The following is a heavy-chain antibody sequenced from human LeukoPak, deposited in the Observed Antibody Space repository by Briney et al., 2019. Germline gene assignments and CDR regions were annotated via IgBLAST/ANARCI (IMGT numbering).Heavy chain of an antibody. D-gene: IGHD1-26*01. V-gene: IGHV4-38-2*01. CDR1: GYSTTSGNH. J-gene: IGHJ4*02. CDR2: FHYSGST. Sequence: SETLSLTCAVSGYSTTSGNHWGWIRQPPEKGLEWIGSFHYSGSTNYNPSLRRPVTISIDTSKNHFSLKLSSVTAADAAVYYCASLGGYQNGNFDYWGRGALVTVSS. CDR3: ASLGGYQNGNFDY.